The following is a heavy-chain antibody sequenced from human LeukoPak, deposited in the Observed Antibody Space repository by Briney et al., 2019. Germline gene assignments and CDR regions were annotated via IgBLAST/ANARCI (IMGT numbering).Heavy chain of an antibody. CDR1: GFTFSIYW. CDR2: INQDGSGK. Sequence: GGALRLSCAASGFTFSIYWMTWVGQAPGKGREGVANINQDGSGKAYVDSVKGRLPISRDNAKKSLFLEMNSLRVEDTAVYYCASPLVESGGNIYFGLWGRATLVTVSS. J-gene: IGHJ2*01. D-gene: IGHD4-23*01. CDR3: ASPLVESGGNIYFGL. V-gene: IGHV3-7*05.